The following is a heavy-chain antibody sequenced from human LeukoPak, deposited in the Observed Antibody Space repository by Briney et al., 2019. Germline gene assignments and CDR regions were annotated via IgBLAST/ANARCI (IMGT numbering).Heavy chain of an antibody. V-gene: IGHV3-21*01. J-gene: IGHJ4*02. CDR1: GLTFNDYS. CDR3: ARDGEYSTGWYQH. CDR2: ISSSSSYI. Sequence: PGGSLRLSCAASGLTFNDYSMNWARQARGKGLEWVTSISSSSSYIYYADSVKGRFTISRDNAKNSLFLQMNSLRAEDTAVYYCARDGEYSTGWYQHWGQGTLVTVSS. D-gene: IGHD6-19*01.